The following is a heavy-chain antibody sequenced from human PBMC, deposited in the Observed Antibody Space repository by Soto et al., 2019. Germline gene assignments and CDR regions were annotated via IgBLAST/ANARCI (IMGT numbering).Heavy chain of an antibody. CDR1: GGSFSGYY. CDR3: ARSASITIFGVVTPPRGAFDI. V-gene: IGHV4-34*01. J-gene: IGHJ3*02. CDR2: INHSGST. Sequence: SETLSLTCAVYGGSFSGYYWSWIRQPPGKGLEWIGEINHSGSTNYNPSLKSRVTISVDTSKNQFSLKLSSVTAADTAVYYCARSASITIFGVVTPPRGAFDIWGQGTMVTVSS. D-gene: IGHD3-3*01.